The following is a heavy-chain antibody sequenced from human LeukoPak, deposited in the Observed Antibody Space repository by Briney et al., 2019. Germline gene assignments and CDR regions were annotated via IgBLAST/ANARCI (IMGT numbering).Heavy chain of an antibody. J-gene: IGHJ4*02. CDR2: GYYSGST. CDR3: ARRTGTAGGNHFDY. V-gene: IGHV4-39*01. CDR1: GGSISTSSHY. D-gene: IGHD1/OR15-1a*01. Sequence: SETLSLTCTVSGGSISTSSHYWGRIRQPPGKGLEWIGSGYYSGSTHYSPSLKSRVTISVDTSKNQFSLNLSSMTAADTAVYYCARRTGTAGGNHFDYWGQGTLVTVSS.